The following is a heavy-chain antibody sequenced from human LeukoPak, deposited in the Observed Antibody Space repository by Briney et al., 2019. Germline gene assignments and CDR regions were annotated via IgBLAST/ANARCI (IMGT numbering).Heavy chain of an antibody. D-gene: IGHD3-10*01. J-gene: IGHJ4*02. CDR3: AKDAPRYYYGSGSYYNS. CDR1: GFTFSSYA. CDR2: ISGSGGST. V-gene: IGHV3-23*01. Sequence: GGSLRLSCAASGFTFSSYAMSWVRQAPGKGLEWVSAISGSGGSTYYADSVKGRFTISRDNSKNTLYLQMNSLRAEDTAVYYCAKDAPRYYYGSGSYYNSWGQGTLVTVSS.